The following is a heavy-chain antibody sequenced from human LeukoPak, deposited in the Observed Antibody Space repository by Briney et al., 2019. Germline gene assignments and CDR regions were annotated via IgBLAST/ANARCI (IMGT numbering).Heavy chain of an antibody. D-gene: IGHD3-22*01. J-gene: IGHJ1*01. Sequence: ASVKVSCKASGGTFSSYAISWVRQAPGQGLEWMGRIIPIFGTANYAQKSQDRVPITTDESTSTAYMELSSLSSEDTAVYYCARAPYPYYYDSSAASEYFQHWGQGTLVTVSS. CDR1: GGTFSSYA. V-gene: IGHV1-69*05. CDR2: IIPIFGTA. CDR3: ARAPYPYYYDSSAASEYFQH.